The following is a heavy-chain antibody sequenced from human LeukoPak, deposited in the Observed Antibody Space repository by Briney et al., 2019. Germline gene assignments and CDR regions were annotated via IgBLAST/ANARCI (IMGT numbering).Heavy chain of an antibody. CDR3: ARLAAAGMYNWFDP. Sequence: GGSLRLSCAASGFTFSSYSMNWVRQAPGKGLEWVSYISNSSSTIYYADSVKGRFTISRDNAKNSLYLQMNSLRAEDTAVYYCARLAAAGMYNWFDPWGQGTLVTVSS. D-gene: IGHD6-13*01. J-gene: IGHJ5*02. CDR1: GFTFSSYS. CDR2: ISNSSSTI. V-gene: IGHV3-48*01.